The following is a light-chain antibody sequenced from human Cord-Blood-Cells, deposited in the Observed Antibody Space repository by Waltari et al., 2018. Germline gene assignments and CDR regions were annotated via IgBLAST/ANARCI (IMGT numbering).Light chain of an antibody. CDR2: EVS. Sequence: QSALPPPPSASGSTGQSATISCTGTSSDVGGYNNVSWYQQHPGKAPKFMIYEVSNRPAGVPDRVSGSKSGSTASLTVSGLRAEDEADYYCSSYAGSNNAVFGSGTKVTVL. CDR3: SSYAGSNNAV. V-gene: IGLV2-8*01. CDR1: SSDVGGYNN. J-gene: IGLJ1*01.